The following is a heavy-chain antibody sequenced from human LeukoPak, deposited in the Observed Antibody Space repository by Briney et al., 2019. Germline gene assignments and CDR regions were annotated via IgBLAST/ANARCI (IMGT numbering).Heavy chain of an antibody. Sequence: HPGRSLRLSCAASGFTFSSYGMHWVRQAPGKGLEWVAVIWYDGSNKYYADSVKGRFTIPRDNSKNTLYLQMNSLRAEDTAVYYCARDHRGSGWLYDAFDIWGQGTMVTVSS. D-gene: IGHD6-19*01. CDR3: ARDHRGSGWLYDAFDI. V-gene: IGHV3-33*01. J-gene: IGHJ3*02. CDR2: IWYDGSNK. CDR1: GFTFSSYG.